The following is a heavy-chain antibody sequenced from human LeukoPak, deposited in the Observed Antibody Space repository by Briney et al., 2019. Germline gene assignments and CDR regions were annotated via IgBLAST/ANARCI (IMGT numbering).Heavy chain of an antibody. CDR2: IYYSGST. V-gene: IGHV4-59*01. J-gene: IGHJ4*02. CDR3: ARRSVAYSYDSSGYSPVYYFDY. CDR1: GASISSYY. Sequence: SETLSLTSTVSGASISSYYWSWIRLSPGKGLEWIGYIYYSGSTNYNPSLKSRVTISVDTSKNQFSLKLSSVTAADTAVYYCARRSVAYSYDSSGYSPVYYFDYWGQGTLVTVSS. D-gene: IGHD3-22*01.